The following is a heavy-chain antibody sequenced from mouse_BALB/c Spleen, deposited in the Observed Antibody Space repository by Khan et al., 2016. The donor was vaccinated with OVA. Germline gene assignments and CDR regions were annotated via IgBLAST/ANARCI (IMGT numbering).Heavy chain of an antibody. CDR1: GYTFTNYG. V-gene: IGHV9-1*02. J-gene: IGHJ1*01. CDR3: ARGASYWYFDV. Sequence: QIQLVQSGPELKKPGETVKISCKASGYTFTNYGMNWVKQAPGKGLKWMGWINTYTGEPTYTDDFNGRFAFSLETSASTAYLQINNLKNEDMATYFCARGASYWYFDVWGAGTTVTVSS. CDR2: INTYTGEP.